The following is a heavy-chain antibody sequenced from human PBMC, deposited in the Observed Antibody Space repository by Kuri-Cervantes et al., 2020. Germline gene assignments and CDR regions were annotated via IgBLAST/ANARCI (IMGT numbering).Heavy chain of an antibody. D-gene: IGHD6-19*01. CDR3: ARLSSGWHPDY. CDR1: GFTFSSYG. V-gene: IGHV3-30*03. Sequence: GESLKISCAASGFTFSSYGMHWVRQAPGKGLEWVAVISYDGSNKYYADSVKGRFTISRDNSKNTLYLQMNSLRAEDTAVYYCARLSSGWHPDYWGQGTLVTVSS. J-gene: IGHJ4*02. CDR2: ISYDGSNK.